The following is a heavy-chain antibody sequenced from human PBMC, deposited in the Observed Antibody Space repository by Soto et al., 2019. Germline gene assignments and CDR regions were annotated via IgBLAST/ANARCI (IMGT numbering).Heavy chain of an antibody. CDR1: GGSISSYY. D-gene: IGHD2-15*01. V-gene: IGHV4-59*01. Sequence: QVQLQESGPGLVKPSETLSLTCTVSGGSISSYYWSWIRQPPGKGLEWIGYIYYSGSTNYNPSLKSRVTISVDRSKNQFSLKLSSVTAADTAVYYCASSGGSSYYYYGMDVWGQGTTVTVSS. J-gene: IGHJ6*02. CDR2: IYYSGST. CDR3: ASSGGSSYYYYGMDV.